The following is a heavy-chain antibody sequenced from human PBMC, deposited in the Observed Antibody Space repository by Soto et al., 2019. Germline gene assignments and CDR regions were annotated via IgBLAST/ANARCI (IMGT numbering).Heavy chain of an antibody. D-gene: IGHD1-1*01. CDR2: ISYDGSNK. CDR1: GFTFSSYG. V-gene: IGHV3-30*18. CDR3: AKDGGPYNWNSPHDY. Sequence: PGGSLRLSCAASGFTFSSYGMHWVRQAPGKGLEWVAVISYDGSNKYYSDSVKGRFTISRDNSKNTLYLQMNSLRAEDTAVYYCAKDGGPYNWNSPHDYWGQGTLVTVSS. J-gene: IGHJ4*02.